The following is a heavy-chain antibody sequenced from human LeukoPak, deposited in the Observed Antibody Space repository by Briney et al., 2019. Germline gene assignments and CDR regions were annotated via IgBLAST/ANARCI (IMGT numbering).Heavy chain of an antibody. Sequence: GGSLRLSCAASGFTFSSYWMHWVRQAPGKGLVWVSRINSDGSSTSYADSVKGRFTISRDNAKNTLYLQMNSLRAEDTAVYYCARDQPLNWYYYDSSGFDYWGQGTLVTVSS. CDR2: INSDGSST. CDR3: ARDQPLNWYYYDSSGFDY. J-gene: IGHJ4*02. D-gene: IGHD3-22*01. CDR1: GFTFSSYW. V-gene: IGHV3-74*01.